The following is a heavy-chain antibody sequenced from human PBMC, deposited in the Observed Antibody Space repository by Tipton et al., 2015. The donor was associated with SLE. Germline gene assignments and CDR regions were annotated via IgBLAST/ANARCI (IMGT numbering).Heavy chain of an antibody. CDR2: IIPIFGTA. J-gene: IGHJ5*02. Sequence: QLVQSGAEVRKPGASVKVSCMPSGYSFTSHYIHWVRQAPGQGLEWMGGIIPIFGTANYEQKFQSRVTITTDESTSTAYMELSSLRSEYTAVYYGARGPGDQWFDPWVQGTLVPVSS. D-gene: IGHD7-27*01. CDR1: GYSFTSHY. CDR3: ARGPGDQWFDP. V-gene: IGHV1-69*01.